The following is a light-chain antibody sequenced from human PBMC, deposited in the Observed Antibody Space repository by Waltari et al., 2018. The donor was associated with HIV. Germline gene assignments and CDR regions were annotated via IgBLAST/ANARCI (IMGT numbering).Light chain of an antibody. CDR3: QTWGTGWV. J-gene: IGLJ3*02. Sequence: QLVLTQSPSASASLVASVKLTCTLISGHSSYAIAWHQQLPEKGPRYLMKLNSDGSHSKGDGIPDRFSGSSSGAERYLTISSLQSEDEADYYCQTWGTGWVFGGGTKLTVL. CDR1: SGHSSYA. CDR2: LNSDGSH. V-gene: IGLV4-69*01.